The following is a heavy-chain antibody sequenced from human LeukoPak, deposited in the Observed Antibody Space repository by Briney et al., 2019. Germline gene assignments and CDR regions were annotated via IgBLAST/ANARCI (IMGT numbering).Heavy chain of an antibody. CDR2: IYPGDSDT. J-gene: IGHJ4*02. CDR3: ARLGTYWSNYHFEY. CDR1: GYSFTTYW. D-gene: IGHD3-10*01. Sequence: GESLQISCQGSGYSFTTYWIGGVRQVPGKGLECMGIIYPGDSDTRYSPSFQGQVTISADKSINTSYLQWSSLKASDTAMYYCARLGTYWSNYHFEYWGQGTLVTVSS. V-gene: IGHV5-51*01.